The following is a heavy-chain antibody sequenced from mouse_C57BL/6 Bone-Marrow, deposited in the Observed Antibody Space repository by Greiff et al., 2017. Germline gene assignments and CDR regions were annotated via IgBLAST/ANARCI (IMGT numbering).Heavy chain of an antibody. Sequence: QVQLQQPGAELVMPGASVKLSCKASGYTFTSYWMHWVKQRPGQGLEWIGEIDPSDSYNNYNQKFKGKSTLTVDQSSSTAYMQLSSLTSEDSAVYYCAREGTVVAFDYWGQGTTLTVSS. CDR2: IDPSDSYN. V-gene: IGHV1-69*01. CDR1: GYTFTSYW. J-gene: IGHJ2*01. CDR3: AREGTVVAFDY. D-gene: IGHD1-1*01.